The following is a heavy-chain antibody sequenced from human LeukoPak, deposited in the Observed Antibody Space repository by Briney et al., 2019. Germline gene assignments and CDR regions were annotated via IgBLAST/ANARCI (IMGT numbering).Heavy chain of an antibody. V-gene: IGHV3-30*18. Sequence: GGSLRLSCAASGFTFSSYGMHWVRQAPGKGLEWVAVISYDGSNKYYADSVKRRFTISRDNSKNTLYLQMNSLRAEDTAVYYCAKDVLAAAGTVPIDYWGQGTLVTVSS. CDR3: AKDVLAAAGTVPIDY. D-gene: IGHD6-13*01. J-gene: IGHJ4*02. CDR1: GFTFSSYG. CDR2: ISYDGSNK.